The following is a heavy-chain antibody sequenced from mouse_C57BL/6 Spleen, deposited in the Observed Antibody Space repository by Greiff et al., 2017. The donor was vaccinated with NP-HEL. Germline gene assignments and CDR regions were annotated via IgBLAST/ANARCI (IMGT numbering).Heavy chain of an antibody. D-gene: IGHD2-4*01. V-gene: IGHV3-6*01. J-gene: IGHJ4*01. Sequence: EVKLMESGPGLVKPSQSLSLTCSVTGYSITSGYYWNWIRQFPGNKLEWMGYISYDGSNNYNPSLKNRISITRDTSKNQFFLKLNSVTTEDTATYYCARNYDYDRGYYYAMDYWGQGTSVTVSS. CDR1: GYSITSGYY. CDR3: ARNYDYDRGYYYAMDY. CDR2: ISYDGSN.